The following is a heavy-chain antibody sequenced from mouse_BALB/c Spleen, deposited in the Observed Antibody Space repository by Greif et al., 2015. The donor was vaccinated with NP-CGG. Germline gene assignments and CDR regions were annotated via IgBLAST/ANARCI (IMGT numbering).Heavy chain of an antibody. Sequence: VQLQQSGPELVKPGASVKISCKASGYTFTDYYINWVKQKPGQGLEWIGWIYPGSGNTKYNEKFKGKATLTVDTSSSTAYMQRSSLTSEDTAVYFCARRTGTEAVDYWGQGTSVTVSS. CDR3: ARRTGTEAVDY. V-gene: IGHV1-84*02. CDR2: IYPGSGNT. J-gene: IGHJ4*01. CDR1: GYTFTDYY. D-gene: IGHD4-1*01.